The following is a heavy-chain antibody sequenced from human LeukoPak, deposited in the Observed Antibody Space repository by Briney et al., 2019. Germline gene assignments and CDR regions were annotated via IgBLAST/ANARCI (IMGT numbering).Heavy chain of an antibody. D-gene: IGHD2-2*01. CDR2: IYYSGST. Sequence: SQILSLTCTVSGGSISSGGYYWSWIRQHPGKGLEWIGYIYYSGSTYYNPSLKSRVTISVDTSKNQFSLKLSSVTAADTAVYYCARVRHCSSTSCPYYFDYWGQGTLVTVSS. CDR3: ARVRHCSSTSCPYYFDY. CDR1: GGSISSGGYY. V-gene: IGHV4-31*03. J-gene: IGHJ4*02.